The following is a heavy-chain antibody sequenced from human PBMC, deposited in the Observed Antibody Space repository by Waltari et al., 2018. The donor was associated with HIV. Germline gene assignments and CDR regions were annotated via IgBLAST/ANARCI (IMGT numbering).Heavy chain of an antibody. V-gene: IGHV3-23*01. CDR1: GFTFASSP. CDR3: AKELAVAGKGFDL. D-gene: IGHD6-19*01. CDR2: ISASANDT. Sequence: EVQLLESGGGLVHSGGSLGLSCAASGFTFASSPLTWVRQAPGKGLEWVSSISASANDTYYADSVKGRFTISRDNSKNTVYLQLDSLRAEDTALYYCAKELAVAGKGFDLWGQGTLVTVSS. J-gene: IGHJ4*02.